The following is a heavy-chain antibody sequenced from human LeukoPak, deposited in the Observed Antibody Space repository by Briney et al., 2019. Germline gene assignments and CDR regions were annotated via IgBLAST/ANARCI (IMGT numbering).Heavy chain of an antibody. D-gene: IGHD2-15*01. CDR1: GFTFSSYE. V-gene: IGHV3-48*03. CDR2: ISSSGSTI. J-gene: IGHJ4*02. CDR3: ARDWYCSGGRCYGFDY. Sequence: GGSLRLSCAASGFTFSSYEMNWVRQAPGKGLEWVSYISSSGSTIYYADSVKGRFTISRDNAKNSLYLQMNSLRAEDTAVYYCARDWYCSGGRCYGFDYWGQGTLVTVSS.